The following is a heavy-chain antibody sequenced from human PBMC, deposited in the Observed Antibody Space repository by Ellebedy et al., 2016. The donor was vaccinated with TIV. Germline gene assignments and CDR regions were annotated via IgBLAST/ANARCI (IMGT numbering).Heavy chain of an antibody. Sequence: PGGSLRLSCAASGFTFSDYYMSWVRQAPGKGLEWVSVIYSGGSTYYADSVKGRFTISRDNSKNTLYLQMNSLRADDTAVYYCARVFGWELSPFFDYWGQGTLVTVSS. CDR3: ARVFGWELSPFFDY. D-gene: IGHD1-26*01. CDR2: IYSGGST. J-gene: IGHJ4*02. CDR1: GFTFSDYY. V-gene: IGHV3-53*01.